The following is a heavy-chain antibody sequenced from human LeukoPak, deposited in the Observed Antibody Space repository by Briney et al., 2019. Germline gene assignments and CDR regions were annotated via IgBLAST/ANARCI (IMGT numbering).Heavy chain of an antibody. V-gene: IGHV3-23*01. CDR1: GFTVSSNY. Sequence: GGSLRLSCAASGFTVSSNYMSWVRQAPGKGLEWVSGITSNGGGTYYADSVKGRFTISRDNSKNTLFLQLNSLRAEDTAVYYCAKHLTGNYYGAFDIWGRGTMVTVSS. CDR2: ITSNGGGT. CDR3: AKHLTGNYYGAFDI. J-gene: IGHJ3*02. D-gene: IGHD1-26*01.